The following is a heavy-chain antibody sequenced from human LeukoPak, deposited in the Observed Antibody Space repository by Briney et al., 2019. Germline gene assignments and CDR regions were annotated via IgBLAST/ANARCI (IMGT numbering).Heavy chain of an antibody. CDR1: GFTFNEYW. V-gene: IGHV3-74*01. J-gene: IGHJ3*01. D-gene: IGHD6-13*01. Sequence: GGSLRLSCAASGFTFNEYWMHWVRQAPGKGLAWVSHINRDGGLTNYADSVKGRFTISRDNARNTLYLQMNSLRADDTAIYFCAREDHRLAAAGTSAFDLGGQGTLVTVSP. CDR3: AREDHRLAAAGTSAFDL. CDR2: INRDGGLT.